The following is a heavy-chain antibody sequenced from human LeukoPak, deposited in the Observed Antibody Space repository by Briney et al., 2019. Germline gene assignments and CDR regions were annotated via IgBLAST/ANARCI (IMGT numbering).Heavy chain of an antibody. CDR2: INLGDSDT. Sequence: GESLQISCEVSGHRFTNHWIGWVRLMPGKGLEWMGIINLGDSDTKYSPSFQGQVTISLDKSISTAYLQWRSLKASDTAMYYCARRPYSGSPNWFDPWGQGTLVTVSS. CDR1: GHRFTNHW. J-gene: IGHJ5*02. CDR3: ARRPYSGSPNWFDP. V-gene: IGHV5-51*01. D-gene: IGHD1-26*01.